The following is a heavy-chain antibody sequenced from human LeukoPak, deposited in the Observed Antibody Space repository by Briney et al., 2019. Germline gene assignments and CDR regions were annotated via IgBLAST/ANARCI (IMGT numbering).Heavy chain of an antibody. CDR2: IRYDGTNK. V-gene: IGHV3-30*02. Sequence: PGGSLRLSCAASGFTFSNYGMHWVRQAPGKGLEWVACIRYDGTNKYYADSVKGRFTISRDNSKNTLYLQMNSLRAEDTAVFYCATFPYYFDSSGSYYFDFWGQGTLVTVSS. CDR3: ATFPYYFDSSGSYYFDF. J-gene: IGHJ4*02. D-gene: IGHD3-22*01. CDR1: GFTFSNYG.